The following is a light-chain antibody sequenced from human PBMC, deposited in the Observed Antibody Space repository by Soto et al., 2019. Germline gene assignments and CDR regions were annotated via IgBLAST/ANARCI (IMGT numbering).Light chain of an antibody. CDR3: CSYVGATTYV. CDR1: SSDVGGYNY. V-gene: IGLV2-8*01. J-gene: IGLJ1*01. Sequence: QSALTQPPSASGSPGQSVAISCTGTSSDVGGYNYVSWYQQHPGKAPKVIIYEGIKRPSGVSNRFSGSNSGSTASLTISGLQAEDEADYYCCSYVGATTYVFGTGTKLTVL. CDR2: EGI.